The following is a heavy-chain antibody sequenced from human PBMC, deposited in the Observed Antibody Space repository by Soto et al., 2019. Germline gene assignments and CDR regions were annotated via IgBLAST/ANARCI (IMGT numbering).Heavy chain of an antibody. CDR2: IDPSDSYT. CDR1: GYRFINYW. V-gene: IGHV5-10-1*03. J-gene: IGHJ4*02. Sequence: EVQLVQSGAEVKKPGESLRLSCQGSGYRFINYWISWVRQIPGKGLEWVGRIDPSDSYTVSSPSFQGHVTISIDTAINTAFLEWRSLQASDTAMYYCVRHGKGIPFYFDLWGRGTLVPVSS. D-gene: IGHD3-3*02. CDR3: VRHGKGIPFYFDL.